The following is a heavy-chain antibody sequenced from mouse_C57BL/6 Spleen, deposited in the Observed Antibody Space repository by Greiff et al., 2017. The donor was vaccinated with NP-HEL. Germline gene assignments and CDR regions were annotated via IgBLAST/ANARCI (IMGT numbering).Heavy chain of an antibody. D-gene: IGHD2-1*01. CDR2: ISYDGSN. CDR1: GYSITSGYY. V-gene: IGHV3-6*01. CDR3: ARETEYGNYDY. J-gene: IGHJ2*01. Sequence: EVKLLESGPGLVKPSQSLSLTCSVTGYSITSGYYWNWIRQFPGNKLEWMGYISYDGSNNYNPSLKNRISITRDTSKNQFFLKLNSVTTEDTATYYCARETEYGNYDYWGQGTTLTVSS.